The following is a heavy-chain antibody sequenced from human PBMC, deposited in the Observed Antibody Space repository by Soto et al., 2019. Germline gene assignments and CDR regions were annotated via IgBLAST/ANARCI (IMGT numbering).Heavy chain of an antibody. CDR3: ASRGEPYYYYGMDV. V-gene: IGHV3-48*01. D-gene: IGHD3-16*01. CDR2: ISSSSSTI. Sequence: EVQLVESGGGLVQPGGSLRLSCAASGFTFSSYSMNWVRQAPGKGLEWVSYISSSSSTIYYADSVKGRFTISRDNAKNSLYLQMNSLRAEDTAVYYCASRGEPYYYYGMDVWGQGTTVTVSS. CDR1: GFTFSSYS. J-gene: IGHJ6*02.